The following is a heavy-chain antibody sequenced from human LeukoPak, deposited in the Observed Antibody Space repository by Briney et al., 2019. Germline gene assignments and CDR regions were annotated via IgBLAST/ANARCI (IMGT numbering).Heavy chain of an antibody. CDR1: GGSFSGYY. V-gene: IGHV4-34*01. D-gene: IGHD2-2*01. CDR2: INHSGST. J-gene: IGHJ4*02. Sequence: SETLSLTCAVYGGSFSGYYWSWIRQPPGKGLEWIGEINHSGSTNYNPSLKSRVTISVDTSKNQFSLKLTSVTAADTAVYYCARDCSSSSCYLDYWGRGTLVTVSS. CDR3: ARDCSSSSCYLDY.